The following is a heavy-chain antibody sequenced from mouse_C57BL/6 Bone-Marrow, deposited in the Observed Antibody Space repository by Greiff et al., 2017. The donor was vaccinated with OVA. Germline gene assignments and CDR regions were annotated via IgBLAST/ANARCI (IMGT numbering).Heavy chain of an antibody. CDR3: TDYDYLAY. Sequence: EVQLQQSGAELVRPGASVKLSCTASGFNIKDDYMHWVKQRPEQGLEWIGWIDPENGDTEYASKFQGKATITADTSSNTAYLQLSSLTSEDTAVYDCTDYDYLAYWGQGTLVTVSA. CDR2: IDPENGDT. D-gene: IGHD2-4*01. CDR1: GFNIKDDY. V-gene: IGHV14-4*01. J-gene: IGHJ3*01.